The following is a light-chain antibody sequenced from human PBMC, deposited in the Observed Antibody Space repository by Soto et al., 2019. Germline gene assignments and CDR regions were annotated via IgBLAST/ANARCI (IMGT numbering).Light chain of an antibody. CDR2: EVS. CDR3: SSYTSSILYV. J-gene: IGLJ1*01. V-gene: IGLV2-14*01. Sequence: QSALTQPASVSGSPGQSITISCTGTSSDVGGYNYVSWYQQHPGKAPKLMIYEVSNRPSGGSNRFSGSKSGNTASLTISGLQAEDEADYYCSSYTSSILYVFGTGTKVTVL. CDR1: SSDVGGYNY.